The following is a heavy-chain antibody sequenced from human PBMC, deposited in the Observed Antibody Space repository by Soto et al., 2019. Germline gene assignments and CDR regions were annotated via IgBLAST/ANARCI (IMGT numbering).Heavy chain of an antibody. CDR1: GFTFNSYN. J-gene: IGHJ4*02. D-gene: IGHD1-26*01. Sequence: EVQLVESGGGLVQMGGSLRLSCAASGFTFNSYNMNWVRQAPGRGLEWVSYSSSGSNTIYYADSVKGRFTVSRDSAQNSLYLQMSSLTAEDTAVYYCARGVGALLYSDFWGQGTLVTVSS. CDR2: SSSGSNTI. CDR3: ARGVGALLYSDF. V-gene: IGHV3-48*01.